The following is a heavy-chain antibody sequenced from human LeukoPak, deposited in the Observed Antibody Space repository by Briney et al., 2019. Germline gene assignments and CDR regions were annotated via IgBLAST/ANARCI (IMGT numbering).Heavy chain of an antibody. J-gene: IGHJ3*02. Sequence: GASVKVSCKASGYTFTSYYMHWVRQAPGQGLEWMGIINPSGGSTSYAQKFQGRVTMTEDTSISTAYMELSSLRSDDTAVYYCVRENSVDYFRGPFDPFDIWGQGTMVTVSS. D-gene: IGHD3-10*01. CDR2: INPSGGST. CDR1: GYTFTSYY. CDR3: VRENSVDYFRGPFDPFDI. V-gene: IGHV1-46*01.